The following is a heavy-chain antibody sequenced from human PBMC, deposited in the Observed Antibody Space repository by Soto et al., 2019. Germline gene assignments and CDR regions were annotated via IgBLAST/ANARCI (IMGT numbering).Heavy chain of an antibody. J-gene: IGHJ3*02. CDR2: IYYSGST. Sequence: SETLSLTCTVSGGSVSSGSYYWSWIRQPPGKGLEWIGYIYYSGSTNYNPSLKSRVTISVDTSKNQFSLKLSSVTAADTAVYYCARVSDCTNGVCYRPGAFDIWGQGTMVTVSS. D-gene: IGHD2-8*01. V-gene: IGHV4-61*01. CDR1: GGSVSSGSYY. CDR3: ARVSDCTNGVCYRPGAFDI.